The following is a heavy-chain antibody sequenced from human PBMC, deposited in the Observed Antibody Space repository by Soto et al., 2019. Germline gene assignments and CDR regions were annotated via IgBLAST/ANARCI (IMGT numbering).Heavy chain of an antibody. V-gene: IGHV5-51*01. Sequence: GESLKISCKGSGYSFTSYWIGWVRQMSGKGLEWMGIIYPGDSDTRYSPSFQGQVTISADKSISTAYLQWSSLKASDTAMYYCATQSGYSYGYQIYYYYGMDVWGQGTTVTVSS. CDR1: GYSFTSYW. CDR2: IYPGDSDT. J-gene: IGHJ6*02. D-gene: IGHD5-18*01. CDR3: ATQSGYSYGYQIYYYYGMDV.